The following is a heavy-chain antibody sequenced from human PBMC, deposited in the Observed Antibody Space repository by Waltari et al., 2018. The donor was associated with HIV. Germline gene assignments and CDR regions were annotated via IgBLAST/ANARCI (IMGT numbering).Heavy chain of an antibody. D-gene: IGHD3-22*01. CDR3: ARRSYYDSSGYYFDY. V-gene: IGHV4-39*01. J-gene: IGHJ4*02. CDR1: GGSIRSSSYY. Sequence: QLQLQESGPGLVKPSATLSLTCTVSGGSIRSSSYYWGWIRQPPGQGQEWIGSIYYSGSTYYNPSLKSRVTISVDTSKNQFSLKLSSVTAADTAVYYCARRSYYDSSGYYFDYWGQGTLVTVSS. CDR2: IYYSGST.